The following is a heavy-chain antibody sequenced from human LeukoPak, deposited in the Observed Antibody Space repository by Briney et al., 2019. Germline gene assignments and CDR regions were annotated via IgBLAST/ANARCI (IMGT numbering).Heavy chain of an antibody. V-gene: IGHV1-8*01. D-gene: IGHD3-22*01. CDR3: ARTYYYESSGYSRGWFDP. J-gene: IGHJ5*02. CDR2: MNPTSGNT. CDR1: GYTFTSYD. Sequence: ASVKVSCKTSGYTFTSYDINWVRQAPGQGPEWRRWMNPTSGNTGYAQKFQGRVTMTGNTSLSTAYMELSSLRSDDTAIYYCARTYYYESSGYSRGWFDPWGQGTLVTVSS.